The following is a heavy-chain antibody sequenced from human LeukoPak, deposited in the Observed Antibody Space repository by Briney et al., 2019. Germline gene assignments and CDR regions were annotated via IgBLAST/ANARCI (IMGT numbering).Heavy chain of an antibody. V-gene: IGHV1-2*02. Sequence: ASVKVSCKASGYTFTGYYMHWVRQAPGQGLEWMGWINPNSGGTNYAQKFQGRVTMTRDTSISTAYMELSRLRSDDTAVYYCARERAYVFDYDGNRDAFDIWGQGTMVTVSS. J-gene: IGHJ3*02. CDR1: GYTFTGYY. CDR3: ARERAYVFDYDGNRDAFDI. D-gene: IGHD4-23*01. CDR2: INPNSGGT.